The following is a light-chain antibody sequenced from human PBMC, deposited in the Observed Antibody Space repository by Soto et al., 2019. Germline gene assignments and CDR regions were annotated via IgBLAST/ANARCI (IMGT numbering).Light chain of an antibody. Sequence: QSALTQPPSVSGSPGQSVTISCTGTSTDFVSYNRVSWYQQPPGTAPKLMIYEVSKRPSGVPDRFSGSKSGNTASLTISALQAEDEADYFCNSYTSSTSRPYVFGTGTKVTVL. CDR3: NSYTSSTSRPYV. J-gene: IGLJ1*01. CDR2: EVS. V-gene: IGLV2-18*02. CDR1: STDFVSYNR.